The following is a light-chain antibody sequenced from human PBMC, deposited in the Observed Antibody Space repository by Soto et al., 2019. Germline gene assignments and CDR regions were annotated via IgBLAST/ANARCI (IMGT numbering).Light chain of an antibody. Sequence: DIVMTQSPDYLAVSLGERATINCKSSQSLLYSSNNKNYLALYQQKPGQPPKLLIYWASIRDSGVPDRFSGSGSGTDFTLTISSLQAEDVAVYSCQQYYSGPFTFGPGTQVDIK. V-gene: IGKV4-1*01. CDR3: QQYYSGPFT. CDR1: QSLLYSSNNKNY. CDR2: WAS. J-gene: IGKJ3*01.